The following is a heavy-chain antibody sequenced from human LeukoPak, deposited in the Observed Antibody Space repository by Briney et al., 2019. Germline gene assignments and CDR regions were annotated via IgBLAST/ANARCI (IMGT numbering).Heavy chain of an antibody. D-gene: IGHD6-19*01. V-gene: IGHV3-30*02. Sequence: GGSLRLSCAASGFTFSNYGMHGVRQAPARGRECWAFIRYDGSNKYYADSVKGRFTISRDNSKNTLFLQMNSLRAEDTAVFSCAKDHSGSGWYFDYWGQGTLVTVSS. CDR2: IRYDGSNK. J-gene: IGHJ4*02. CDR1: GFTFSNYG. CDR3: AKDHSGSGWYFDY.